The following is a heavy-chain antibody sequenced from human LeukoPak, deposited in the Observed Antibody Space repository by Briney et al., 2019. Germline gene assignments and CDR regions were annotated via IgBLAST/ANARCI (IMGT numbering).Heavy chain of an antibody. CDR2: ISGSGGST. J-gene: IGHJ4*02. Sequence: PGGSLRLSCAASGFTFSSYAMSWVRQAPGKGLEWVSAISGSGGSTYYADSVKGRFTISRDNSKNTLYLQMNSLRAEDTAVYYCSGYGGYCSGGSCYGNSYREYWGQGTLVTVSS. D-gene: IGHD2-15*01. CDR1: GFTFSSYA. V-gene: IGHV3-23*01. CDR3: SGYGGYCSGGSCYGNSYREY.